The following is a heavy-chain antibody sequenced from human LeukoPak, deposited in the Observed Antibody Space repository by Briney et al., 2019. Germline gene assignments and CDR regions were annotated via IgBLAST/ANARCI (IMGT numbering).Heavy chain of an antibody. CDR3: AKDMGYSSGWYLGIFDY. CDR2: ISWDGGTT. V-gene: IGHV3-43D*03. J-gene: IGHJ4*02. Sequence: GTLCLSCAGSGFTFDDYAMHWVRQAPGKGLEWVSLISWDGGTTYYADSVKGRFTISRDNSKNSLYLQMNSLRAEDTALYYCAKDMGYSSGWYLGIFDYWGQGTLVTVSS. CDR1: GFTFDDYA. D-gene: IGHD6-19*01.